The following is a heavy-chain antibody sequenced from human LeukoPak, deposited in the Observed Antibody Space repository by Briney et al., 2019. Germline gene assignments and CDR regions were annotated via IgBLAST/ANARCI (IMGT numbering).Heavy chain of an antibody. D-gene: IGHD2-21*01. CDR1: GFTLNYYW. CDR2: INQDGSEK. V-gene: IGHV3-7*01. Sequence: GGSLRLSCEASGFTLNYYWMSWVRQAPGKGLEWVANINQDGSEKYFVDSVKGRFTISRDNAQNSVFLQMDSLRVDDTAVYYCARWVSLHYFDYWGQGA. J-gene: IGHJ4*02. CDR3: ARWVSLHYFDY.